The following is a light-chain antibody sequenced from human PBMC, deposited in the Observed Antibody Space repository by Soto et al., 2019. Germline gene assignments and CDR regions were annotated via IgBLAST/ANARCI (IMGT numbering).Light chain of an antibody. CDR1: QSVSSNY. J-gene: IGKJ5*01. V-gene: IGKV3D-20*02. CDR2: GAS. Sequence: EIVLTQSPGTLSLSTGERATLSCRTSQSVSSNYLAWYQQKPGQAPRLLIYGASRRATGIPDRFSGSGSGTDFTLTISRLEPEHFSVYYCQQRYNWPITFGQGTRLEI. CDR3: QQRYNWPIT.